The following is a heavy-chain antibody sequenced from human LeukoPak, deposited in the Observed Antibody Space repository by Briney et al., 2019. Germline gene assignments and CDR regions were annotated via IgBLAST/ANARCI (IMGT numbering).Heavy chain of an antibody. CDR1: SGSISSYY. CDR2: IYYSGST. CDR3: ARVPRAGYFDY. J-gene: IGHJ4*02. V-gene: IGHV4-59*01. Sequence: SETLSLTCTVSSGSISSYYWSWIRQPPGKGLEWIGYIYYSGSTNYNPSLKSRVTISVDTSKNQFSLKLSSVTAADTAVYYCARVPRAGYFDYWGQGTLVTVSS.